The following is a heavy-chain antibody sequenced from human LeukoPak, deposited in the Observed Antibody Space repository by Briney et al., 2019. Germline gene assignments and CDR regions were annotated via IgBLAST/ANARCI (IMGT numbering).Heavy chain of an antibody. J-gene: IGHJ4*02. CDR2: IYSGGST. V-gene: IGHV3-66*01. Sequence: GGSLRLSCAASGFTVSSNYMSWVRQAPGKGLEWVSVIYSGGSTYYADSVKGRFTISRDNSKNTLYLQMNSLRAEDTAVYYCARDYCSGGSCYSANWGQGTLVTVSS. CDR1: GFTVSSNY. D-gene: IGHD2-15*01. CDR3: ARDYCSGGSCYSAN.